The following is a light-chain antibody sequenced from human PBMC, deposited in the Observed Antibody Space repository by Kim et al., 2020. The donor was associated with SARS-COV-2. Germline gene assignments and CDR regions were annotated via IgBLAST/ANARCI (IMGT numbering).Light chain of an antibody. CDR1: DTVVTY. CDR2: AAS. Sequence: GDRVTITCRASDTVVTYLNWYQQKPGKAPKLLIYAASKLQTGVPSRFSGSGYGTHFTLTISSLQPDDFATYYCQQTYRLSSFGSGTKVEIK. CDR3: QQTYRLSS. V-gene: IGKV1-39*01. J-gene: IGKJ4*01.